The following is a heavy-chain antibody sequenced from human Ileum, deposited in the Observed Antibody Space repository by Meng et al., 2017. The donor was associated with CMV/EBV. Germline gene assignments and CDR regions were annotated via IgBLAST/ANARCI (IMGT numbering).Heavy chain of an antibody. J-gene: IGHJ4*02. CDR1: SFSGYS. V-gene: IGHV4-34*01. CDR3: ARVPQGYCSRASCYHYFDY. Sequence: SFSGYSWTWIRQPPGKRLEWIGEINHSGSTNYNPSLRSRVTISVDTSKNQFSLKLSSVTAADTAVYYCARVPQGYCSRASCYHYFDYWGQGTLVTVSS. D-gene: IGHD2-2*01. CDR2: INHSGST.